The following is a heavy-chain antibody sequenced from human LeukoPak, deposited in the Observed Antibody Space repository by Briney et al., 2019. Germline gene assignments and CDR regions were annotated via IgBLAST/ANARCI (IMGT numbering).Heavy chain of an antibody. Sequence: GGSLRLSCAASGFTFSSSWMHWVRQAPGKGLVWVSRITRDGSSTTYADSVKGRFTTSRDNVKNTLYLQMDSLRDDDTAVYYCARDPGYESWGPFWGGMDVWGNGTTVIVSS. D-gene: IGHD3-16*01. CDR3: ARDPGYESWGPFWGGMDV. CDR2: ITRDGSST. V-gene: IGHV3-74*01. J-gene: IGHJ6*04. CDR1: GFTFSSSW.